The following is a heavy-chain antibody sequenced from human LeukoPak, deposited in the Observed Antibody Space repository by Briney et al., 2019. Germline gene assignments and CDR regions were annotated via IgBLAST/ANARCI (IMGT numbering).Heavy chain of an antibody. V-gene: IGHV3-7*01. D-gene: IGHD2-15*01. CDR3: AREVTPYY. CDR1: GFTFSSYW. Sequence: PGGSLRLSCAASGFTFSSYWMTWVRQAPGKGLEWVANIKQDGSEEYYVDSEKGRFTISRDNAKNSLFLQMNSLRAEDTAVYYCAREVTPYYWGQGTLVTVSS. CDR2: IKQDGSEE. J-gene: IGHJ4*02.